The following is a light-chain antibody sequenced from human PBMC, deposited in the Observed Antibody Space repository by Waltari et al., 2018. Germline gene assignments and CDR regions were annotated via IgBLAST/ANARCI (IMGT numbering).Light chain of an antibody. CDR2: DAS. V-gene: IGKV3-11*01. CDR3: QERSNWPGGA. Sequence: EIALTQSPATLSLSPGERATLSCRASQNVRTYLAWFQHRPGQAPRLLIYDASNRATDVPARFTGSGSGTDFTLTISSLQPEDFALYYCQERSNWPGGAFGGGTKVEIK. J-gene: IGKJ4*01. CDR1: QNVRTY.